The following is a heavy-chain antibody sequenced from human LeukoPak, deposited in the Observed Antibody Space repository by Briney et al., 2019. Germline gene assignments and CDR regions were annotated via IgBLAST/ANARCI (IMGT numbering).Heavy chain of an antibody. CDR3: ARGEMITFGGVIVISTFDI. V-gene: IGHV1-2*02. Sequence: ASVKVSCKASGYTFTGYYMHWVRQAPGQGLEWMGWINSNSGGTNYAQEFQGRVTMTRDTSISTAYMELSRLTSDDTAVYYCARGEMITFGGVIVISTFDIWGQGTMVTVS. D-gene: IGHD3-16*02. CDR2: INSNSGGT. CDR1: GYTFTGYY. J-gene: IGHJ3*02.